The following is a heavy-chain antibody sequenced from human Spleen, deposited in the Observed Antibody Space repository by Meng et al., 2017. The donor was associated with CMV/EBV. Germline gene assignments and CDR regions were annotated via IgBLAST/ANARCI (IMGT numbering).Heavy chain of an antibody. Sequence: GESLKISCTASGFTFGDYAMSWVRQAPGKGLEWVGFIRSKAYGGTTEYAASVKGRFTISRDDSKSIAYLQMNSQKTEDTAVYYCTREKMATKGSVYYYGMDVWGQGTTVTVSS. CDR1: GFTFGDYA. V-gene: IGHV3-49*04. CDR2: IRSKAYGGTT. CDR3: TREKMATKGSVYYYGMDV. J-gene: IGHJ6*02. D-gene: IGHD5-24*01.